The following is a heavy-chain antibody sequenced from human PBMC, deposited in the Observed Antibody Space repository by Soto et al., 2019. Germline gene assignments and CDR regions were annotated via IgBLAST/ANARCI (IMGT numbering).Heavy chain of an antibody. V-gene: IGHV3-30-3*01. Sequence: QVQLVESGGGVVQPGRSLRLSCAASGFTFSSYAMHWVRQAPGKGLEWVAVISYDGSNKYYADSVKGRFTISRDNSKSTLYLQMNSLRAEDTAVYYCARCMGLDGDCSYYFDYWGQGTLVTVSS. CDR3: ARCMGLDGDCSYYFDY. CDR1: GFTFSSYA. D-gene: IGHD2-21*02. CDR2: ISYDGSNK. J-gene: IGHJ4*02.